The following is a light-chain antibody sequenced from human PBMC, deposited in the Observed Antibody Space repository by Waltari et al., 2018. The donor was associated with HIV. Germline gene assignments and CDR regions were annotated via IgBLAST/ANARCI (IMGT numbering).Light chain of an antibody. CDR1: QSVRSAS. CDR3: QQYAASPLT. CDR2: GAS. Sequence: EIVLTQSPGTLSLSPGDRATLSCRASQSVRSASLAWYQQKPGQAPRLRIYGASSRAPGIPDRFSGSGAVTDFILTISRLEPEDCAVYYCQQYAASPLTFGGGTKVEIK. J-gene: IGKJ4*01. V-gene: IGKV3-20*01.